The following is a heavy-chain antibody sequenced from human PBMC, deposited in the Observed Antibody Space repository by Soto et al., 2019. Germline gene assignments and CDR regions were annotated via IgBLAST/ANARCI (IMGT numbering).Heavy chain of an antibody. CDR2: IYYSGST. V-gene: IGHV4-31*03. D-gene: IGHD3-3*01. J-gene: IGHJ4*02. Sequence: PSETLSLTCTVSGGSISSVGYYWSWIRQHPGKGLEWIGYIYYSGSTYYNPSLKSRVTISVDTSKNQFSLKLSSVTAADTAVYYCAGGGGYDFWSGHPPYDYWGQGTLVTVSS. CDR1: GGSISSVGYY. CDR3: AGGGGYDFWSGHPPYDY.